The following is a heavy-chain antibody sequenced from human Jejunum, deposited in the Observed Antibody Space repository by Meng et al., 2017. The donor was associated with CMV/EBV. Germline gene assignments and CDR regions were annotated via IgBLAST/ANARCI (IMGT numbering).Heavy chain of an antibody. V-gene: IGHV3-21*01. Sequence: GFIFSAFNMTWVRPAPVKGLEWVASISSTSSSIYYAASLKGRFTISRDNAKNSLYLQMNSLRAEDTAVYYCASQQPWNYYYGMEFWGQGTTVTVSS. D-gene: IGHD5-18*01. CDR3: ASQQPWNYYYGMEF. J-gene: IGHJ6*02. CDR2: ISSTSSSI. CDR1: GFIFSAFN.